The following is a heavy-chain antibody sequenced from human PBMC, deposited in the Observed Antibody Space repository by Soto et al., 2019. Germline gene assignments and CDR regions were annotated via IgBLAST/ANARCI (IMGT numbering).Heavy chain of an antibody. Sequence: SETLSLTCAVSGYSISDGDYWGWIRQAPGRGLEWIGSVYYSGSTHYEPPLRGRIAISVDTLKNQFSLRLTSVTAADTAMYFCARNISTHFDSWGQGIPVTVSS. CDR3: ARNISTHFDS. V-gene: IGHV4-38-2*01. CDR1: GYSISDGDY. CDR2: VYYSGST. J-gene: IGHJ4*02. D-gene: IGHD3-9*01.